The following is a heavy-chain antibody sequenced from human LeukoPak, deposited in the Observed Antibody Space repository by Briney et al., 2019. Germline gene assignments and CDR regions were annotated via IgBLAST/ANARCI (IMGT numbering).Heavy chain of an antibody. CDR1: GFTFSGFW. CDR3: ARDLRPHPGQQPYYYYYGMDV. D-gene: IGHD6-13*01. J-gene: IGHJ6*02. CDR2: INSDGSEG. V-gene: IGHV3-7*01. Sequence: PGGSLRLSCAVSGFTFSGFWMSWSRQAPGKGLEWVASINSDGSEGYYADVVKGRFTISRDNSKNTLYLQMNSLRAEDTAVYYCARDLRPHPGQQPYYYYYGMDVWGQGTTVTVSS.